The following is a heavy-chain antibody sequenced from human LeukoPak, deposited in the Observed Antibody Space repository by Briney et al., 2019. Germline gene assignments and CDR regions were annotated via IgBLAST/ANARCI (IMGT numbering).Heavy chain of an antibody. CDR2: ISAYNGNT. V-gene: IGHV1-18*01. Sequence: ASVKVSCKASGYTFTSYGISWVRQAPGQGLEWMGWISAYNGNTNYAQKLQGRVTMTTDTSTTTAYMELRSLRSDDTASYYCARDPSNTSGWKTWFDTWGQGTLVTVSS. CDR3: ARDPSNTSGWKTWFDT. D-gene: IGHD6-19*01. CDR1: GYTFTSYG. J-gene: IGHJ5*02.